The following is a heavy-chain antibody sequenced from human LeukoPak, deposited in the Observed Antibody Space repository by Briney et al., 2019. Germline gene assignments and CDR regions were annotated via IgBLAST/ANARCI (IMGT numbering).Heavy chain of an antibody. CDR3: ARERGYSGYALGY. V-gene: IGHV3-30*03. CDR2: ITFDGNAM. CDR1: GFTFSDYA. Sequence: PGGSLRLSCATSGFTFSDYAFHWVRQAPGKGLEWVALITFDGNAMYYLDSVKGRFTFSRDSSKNTLFLQMNSLRPEDTGVYYCARERGYSGYALGYWGQGTLVTVSS. J-gene: IGHJ4*02. D-gene: IGHD5-12*01.